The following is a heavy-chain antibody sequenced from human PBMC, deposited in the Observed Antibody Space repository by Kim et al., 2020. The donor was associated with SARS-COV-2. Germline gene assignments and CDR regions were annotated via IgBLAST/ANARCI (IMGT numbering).Heavy chain of an antibody. J-gene: IGHJ6*02. CDR2: ISGDGGST. D-gene: IGHD3-10*01. Sequence: GGSLRLSCAVSGFTFSTNATNWARQAPGKGLEWLSAISGDGGSTYYADSVRGRFAISRDTSKNTLYLQMNSLRAEDTAVYHCATALFGSGIYYYGMDVWGQGTTVTVS. CDR1: GFTFSTNA. V-gene: IGHV3-23*01. CDR3: ATALFGSGIYYYGMDV.